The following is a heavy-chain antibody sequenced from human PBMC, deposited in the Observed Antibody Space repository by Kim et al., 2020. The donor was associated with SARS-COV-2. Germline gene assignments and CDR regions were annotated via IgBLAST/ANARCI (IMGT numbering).Heavy chain of an antibody. D-gene: IGHD2-2*01. Sequence: SVKVSCKASGGTFSSYTISWVRQAPGQGLEWMGRIIPILGIANYAQKFQGRVTITADKSTSTAYMELSSLRSEDTAGYYCAREQPDCSSTSCYLNYWYFDLWGRGTLVTVSS. CDR1: GGTFSSYT. V-gene: IGHV1-69*04. CDR2: IIPILGIA. CDR3: AREQPDCSSTSCYLNYWYFDL. J-gene: IGHJ2*01.